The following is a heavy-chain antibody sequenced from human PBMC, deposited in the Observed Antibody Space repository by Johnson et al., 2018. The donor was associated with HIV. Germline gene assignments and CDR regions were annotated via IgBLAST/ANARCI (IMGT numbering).Heavy chain of an antibody. Sequence: QVQLVESGGGLIQPGGSLRLSCAASGFTVSSNYMSWVRQAPGNGLEWVAVIWYDGSNKYYADSVKGRFTISRDNSKNTLYLQMNSLRAEDTAVYYCAREGKYLAGAEDAFDIWGQGTMVTVSS. V-gene: IGHV3-33*08. CDR3: AREGKYLAGAEDAFDI. CDR1: GFTVSSNY. CDR2: IWYDGSNK. J-gene: IGHJ3*02. D-gene: IGHD2/OR15-2a*01.